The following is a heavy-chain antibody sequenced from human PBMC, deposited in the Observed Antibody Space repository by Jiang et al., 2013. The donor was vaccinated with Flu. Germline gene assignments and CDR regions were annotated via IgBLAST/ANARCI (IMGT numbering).Heavy chain of an antibody. V-gene: IGHV4-34*01. Sequence: LLKPSETLSLTCAVYGGSFSGYYWSWIRQPPGKGLEWIGEINHSGSTNYNPSLKSRVTISVDTSKNQFSLKLSSVTAADTAVYYCARWYYGSSGYDYWGQGTLVTVSS. CDR2: INHSGST. D-gene: IGHD3-22*01. CDR1: GGSFSGYY. J-gene: IGHJ4*02. CDR3: ARWYYGSSGYDY.